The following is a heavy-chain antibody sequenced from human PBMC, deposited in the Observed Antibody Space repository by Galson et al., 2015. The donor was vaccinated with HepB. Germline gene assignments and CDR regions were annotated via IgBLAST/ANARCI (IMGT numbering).Heavy chain of an antibody. D-gene: IGHD3-10*01. Sequence: SLRLSCAASGFTVSSTYMSWVRQAPGKGLEWVSVLYSGGSTYYADSVKGRFTISRHNSKNTLYLQMNSLRAEDTAVYYCARVSSFWSGSGSYAFDIWGQGTMVTVSS. CDR1: GFTVSSTY. J-gene: IGHJ3*02. CDR3: ARVSSFWSGSGSYAFDI. V-gene: IGHV3-53*04. CDR2: LYSGGST.